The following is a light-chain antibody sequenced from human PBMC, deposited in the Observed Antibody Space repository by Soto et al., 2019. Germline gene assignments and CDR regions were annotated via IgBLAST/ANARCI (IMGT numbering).Light chain of an antibody. Sequence: VMTQSPLSLPVTLGQPASIVCSSNHCLVHSDGIAYFSWFQXRPGRSPRRXIYKVSNRDSGVPARFRGSGSGTDFALKISRVQAEDVAVYYCMQGTHWPITFGQGTRLEIK. CDR3: MQGTHWPIT. CDR1: HCLVHSDGIAY. V-gene: IGKV2-30*02. CDR2: KVS. J-gene: IGKJ5*01.